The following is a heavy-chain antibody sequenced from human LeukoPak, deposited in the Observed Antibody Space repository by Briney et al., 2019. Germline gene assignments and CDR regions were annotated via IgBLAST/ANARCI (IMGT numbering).Heavy chain of an antibody. CDR2: ISSSGSTI. D-gene: IGHD6-19*01. Sequence: GGSLRLSCEASGFTFSDYYMSWIRQAPGKGLEWVSYISSSGSTIYYADSVKGRFTISRDNAKNSLYLQMNSLRAEDTAVYYCARERVAGTPGAFHIWGQGTMVTVSS. CDR1: GFTFSDYY. V-gene: IGHV3-11*01. CDR3: ARERVAGTPGAFHI. J-gene: IGHJ3*02.